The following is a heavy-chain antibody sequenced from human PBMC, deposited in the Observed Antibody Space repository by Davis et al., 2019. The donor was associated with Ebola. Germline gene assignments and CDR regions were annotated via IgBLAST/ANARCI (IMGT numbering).Heavy chain of an antibody. CDR1: GFTFDDYG. Sequence: GGSLRLSCAASGFTFDDYGMSWVRQAPGKGLEWVGFIRSKAYGGTTEYAASVKGRFTISRDDSKSIAYLQMNSLKTEDTAVYYCCTYYYGSGSYDWGQGTLVTVSS. V-gene: IGHV3-49*04. CDR3: CTYYYGSGSYD. D-gene: IGHD3-10*01. J-gene: IGHJ4*02. CDR2: IRSKAYGGTT.